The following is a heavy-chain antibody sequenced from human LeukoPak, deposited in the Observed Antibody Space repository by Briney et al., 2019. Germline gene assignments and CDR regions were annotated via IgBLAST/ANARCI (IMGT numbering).Heavy chain of an antibody. CDR3: ASYTDAFDI. Sequence: SETLSLTCSVSGYSISSGYYWGWIRQPPGMGLEWIVNIYHGGSTYYNPSLKSRVTISVDTSKNQFPLKLSSVTAADTAVYYCASYTDAFDIWGQGTMVTVSS. J-gene: IGHJ3*02. V-gene: IGHV4-38-2*02. CDR2: IYHGGST. CDR1: GYSISSGYY. D-gene: IGHD3-16*01.